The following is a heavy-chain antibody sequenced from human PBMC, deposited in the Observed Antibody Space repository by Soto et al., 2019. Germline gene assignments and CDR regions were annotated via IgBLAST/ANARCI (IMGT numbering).Heavy chain of an antibody. CDR3: AREIGYGWFDP. CDR1: GYTFTRYR. Sequence: SLTLYCKTSGYTFTRYRISWVRQAPGQGLEWMGWISAYNGNTNYAQKLQGRVTMTTDTSTSTAYMELRSLRSDDTSVYYCAREIGYGWFDPLGQGTLVTV. V-gene: IGHV1-18*04. D-gene: IGHD2-15*01. J-gene: IGHJ5*02. CDR2: ISAYNGNT.